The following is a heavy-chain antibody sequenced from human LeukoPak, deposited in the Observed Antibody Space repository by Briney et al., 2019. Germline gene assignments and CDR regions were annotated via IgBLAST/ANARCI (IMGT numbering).Heavy chain of an antibody. CDR1: GLTFSSYG. D-gene: IGHD5-18*01. V-gene: IGHV3-30*18. J-gene: IGHJ4*02. CDR3: AKDSRIQLWLQISDY. CDR2: ISYDGSKK. Sequence: GGSLRLSCAASGLTFSSYGMHWVRQAPGKGLEWVAVISYDGSKKYYADSVKGRFTISRDKSKNTLYLQMNSLRAEDTAVYYCAKDSRIQLWLQISDYWGQGTLVTVSS.